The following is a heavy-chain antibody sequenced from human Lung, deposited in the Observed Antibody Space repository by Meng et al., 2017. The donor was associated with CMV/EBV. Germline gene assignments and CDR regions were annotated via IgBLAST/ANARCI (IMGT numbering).Heavy chain of an antibody. CDR3: ARDVVVPAALTVRIDY. V-gene: IGHV1-3*01. J-gene: IGHJ4*02. CDR2: INGGNGKT. D-gene: IGHD2-2*01. Sequence: VQVVRCGAEGKKPGASGKVSCKASGYTCTSSAIHWVRQAPGQRLEWMGWINGGNGKTKYSQKFQGRVTITRDTSASTAYMELSSLRSEDTAVYYCARDVVVPAALTVRIDYWGQGTLVTVSS. CDR1: GYTCTSSA.